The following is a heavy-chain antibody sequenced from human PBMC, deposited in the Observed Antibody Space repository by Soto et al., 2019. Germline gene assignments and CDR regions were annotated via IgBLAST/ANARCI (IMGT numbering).Heavy chain of an antibody. D-gene: IGHD2-21*02. V-gene: IGHV1-18*01. CDR2: ISAYNGTT. J-gene: IGHJ3*02. CDR1: GYTITNYG. Sequence: QGQQVQSGAEVKKPGASVKVSCKASGYTITNYGISWVRRAPGQGREWMGWISAYNGTTHHAQQLLGRVTRTTDTCTSTDYLELRSLRSDDTTVYYCARDQAYCGGDCYVDAFDIWGQGTMVTVSS. CDR3: ARDQAYCGGDCYVDAFDI.